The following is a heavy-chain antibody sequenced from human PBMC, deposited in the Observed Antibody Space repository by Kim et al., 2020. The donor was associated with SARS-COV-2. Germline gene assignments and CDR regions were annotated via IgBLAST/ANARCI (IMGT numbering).Heavy chain of an antibody. Sequence: GGSLRLSCAASGFTFSSYGMHWVRQAPGKGLEWVAVIWYDGSNKYYADSVKGRFTISRDNSKNTLYLQMNSLRAEDTAMYYCARDYCSSTSCYLRYWGQGTLVTVSS. CDR1: GFTFSSYG. CDR2: IWYDGSNK. CDR3: ARDYCSSTSCYLRY. V-gene: IGHV3-33*01. J-gene: IGHJ4*02. D-gene: IGHD2-2*01.